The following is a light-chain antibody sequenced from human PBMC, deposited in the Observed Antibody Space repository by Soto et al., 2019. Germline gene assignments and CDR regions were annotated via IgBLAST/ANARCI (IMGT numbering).Light chain of an antibody. CDR1: SSDVGGYNH. J-gene: IGLJ1*01. CDR3: SSYASSSSYV. Sequence: QSVLTQPASVSGSPGQSITISCTGTSSDVGGYNHVSWYQIHPGKAPKLIIYEVTSRPSGVSYRFSGSKSGNSASLTISGLQAEDEADYYCSSYASSSSYVVGGGTKVTVL. CDR2: EVT. V-gene: IGLV2-14*01.